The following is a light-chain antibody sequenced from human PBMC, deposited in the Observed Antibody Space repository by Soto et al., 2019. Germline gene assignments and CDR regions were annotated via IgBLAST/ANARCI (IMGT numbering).Light chain of an antibody. V-gene: IGKV1-9*01. Sequence: DIQLTQSPSFLSASVGDRVTITCRASQDISSYLAWYQQKPGKAPKLLIFAASTLQSGVPSRFSGSGSGTEFTLTISDLQPEDFATYYCQQLHTFGQGTRVEIK. CDR3: QQLHT. CDR1: QDISSY. J-gene: IGKJ1*01. CDR2: AAS.